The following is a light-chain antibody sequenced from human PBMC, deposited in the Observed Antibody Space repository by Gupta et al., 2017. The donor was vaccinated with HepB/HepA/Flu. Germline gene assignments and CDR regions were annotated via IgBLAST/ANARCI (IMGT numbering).Light chain of an antibody. CDR3: RQVANWPWT. V-gene: IGKV2-30*01. CDR1: QSLVYSDGNTY. CDR2: KVS. Sequence: DVVMTQSPLSLPVTLGQPASISCTATQSLVYSDGNTYLNWFQQRPGQSPRRLIYKVSNRDSGVPDRLRGSGSGTDFTLKISRGEAEDVGVYFGRQVANWPWTFGKGTKVKSN. J-gene: IGKJ1*01.